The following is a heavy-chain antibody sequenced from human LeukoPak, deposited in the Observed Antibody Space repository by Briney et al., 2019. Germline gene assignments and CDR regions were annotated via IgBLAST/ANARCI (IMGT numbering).Heavy chain of an antibody. J-gene: IGHJ6*02. V-gene: IGHV1-18*01. CDR2: ISAYNGNT. Sequence: ASVTVSCKASGYTFTSYGISWVRQAPGQGLEWMGWISAYNGNTNYAQKLQGRVTMATDTSTSTAYMELRSLRSDDTAVYYCARDYYDSSGYLSPLYYYYGMDVWGQGTTVTVSS. D-gene: IGHD3-22*01. CDR1: GYTFTSYG. CDR3: ARDYYDSSGYLSPLYYYYGMDV.